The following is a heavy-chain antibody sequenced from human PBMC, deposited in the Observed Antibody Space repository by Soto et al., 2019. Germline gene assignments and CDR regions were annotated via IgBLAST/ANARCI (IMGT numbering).Heavy chain of an antibody. CDR2: IYPGDSDT. CDR3: ARHEDGYTEPLDY. Sequence: GESLKISCKGSGYSFTSYWIGWVRQMPGKGLEWMGIIYPGDSDTRYSPSFQGQVTISADKSISTAYLQWNSLKASDTAMYYCARHEDGYTEPLDYWGQGTLVTVSS. CDR1: GYSFTSYW. D-gene: IGHD5-12*01. J-gene: IGHJ4*02. V-gene: IGHV5-51*01.